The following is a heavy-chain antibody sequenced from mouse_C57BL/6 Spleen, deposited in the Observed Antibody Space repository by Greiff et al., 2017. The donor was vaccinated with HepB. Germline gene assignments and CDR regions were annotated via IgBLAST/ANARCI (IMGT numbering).Heavy chain of an antibody. Sequence: QVQLKESGAELVKPGASVKMSCKASGYTFTTYPIEWMKQNHGKSLEWIGNFHPYNDDTKYNEKFKGKATLTVEKSSSTVYLELSRLTSDDSAVYYCARSGSGDWYFDVWGTGTTVTVSS. J-gene: IGHJ1*03. CDR2: FHPYNDDT. V-gene: IGHV1-47*01. CDR1: GYTFTTYP. CDR3: ARSGSGDWYFDV. D-gene: IGHD1-1*01.